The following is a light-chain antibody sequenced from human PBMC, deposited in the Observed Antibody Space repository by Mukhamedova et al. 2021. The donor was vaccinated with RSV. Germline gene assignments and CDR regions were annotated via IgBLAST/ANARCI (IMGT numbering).Light chain of an antibody. CDR2: GVS. CDR3: SSYAGSNNYV. Sequence: GTSSDVGGYNYVSWYQQHPGKAPKLMIYGVSKRPSGVPDRFSGSKSGNTASLTVSGLQAEDEADYYCSSYAGSNNYVFGSGTKVT. CDR1: SSDVGGYNY. V-gene: IGLV2-8*01. J-gene: IGLJ1*01.